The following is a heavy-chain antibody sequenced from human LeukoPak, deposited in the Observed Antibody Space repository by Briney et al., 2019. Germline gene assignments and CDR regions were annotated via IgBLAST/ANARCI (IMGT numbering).Heavy chain of an antibody. D-gene: IGHD5-18*01. J-gene: IGHJ5*02. CDR2: ISWNSGSI. V-gene: IGHV3-9*01. CDR1: GFTFDDYA. Sequence: GGSLRLSCAASGFTFDDYAMHWVRQAPGRGLEWVSGISWNSGSIGYADSVKGRFTISRDNAKNSLYLQMNSLRAEDTALYYCAKGRSRGYSYGFIFPWGQGTLVTVSS. CDR3: AKGRSRGYSYGFIFP.